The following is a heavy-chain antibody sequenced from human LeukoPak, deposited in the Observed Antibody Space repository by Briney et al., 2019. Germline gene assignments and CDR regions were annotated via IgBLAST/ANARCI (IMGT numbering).Heavy chain of an antibody. CDR1: GGSISSYY. CDR3: ARDEKVYYYDSSGYQAGFDP. V-gene: IGHV4-59*01. Sequence: SETLSLTCTVSGGSISSYYWSWIRQPPGKGLEWIGYINYSGSTNYNPSLKSRVTISVDTSKNQFSLKLSSVTAADTAVYYCARDEKVYYYDSSGYQAGFDPWGQGTLVTVSS. CDR2: INYSGST. J-gene: IGHJ5*02. D-gene: IGHD3-22*01.